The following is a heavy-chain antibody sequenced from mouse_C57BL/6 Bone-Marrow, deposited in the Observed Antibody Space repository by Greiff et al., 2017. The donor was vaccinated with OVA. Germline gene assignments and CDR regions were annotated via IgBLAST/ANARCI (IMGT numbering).Heavy chain of an antibody. CDR2: IDPETGGT. CDR3: TRGYSNYYAMDY. CDR1: GYTLTDYE. J-gene: IGHJ4*01. Sequence: VQRVESGAELVRPGASVTLSCKASGYTLTDYEMHWVKQTPVHGLEWIGAIDPETGGTAYNQKFKGKAILTADKSSSTAYMELRSLTSEDSAVYYCTRGYSNYYAMDYWGQGTSVTVSS. D-gene: IGHD2-5*01. V-gene: IGHV1-15*01.